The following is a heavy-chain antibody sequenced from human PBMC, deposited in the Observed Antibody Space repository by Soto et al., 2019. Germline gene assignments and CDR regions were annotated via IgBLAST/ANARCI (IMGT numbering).Heavy chain of an antibody. D-gene: IGHD3-16*01. CDR2: IDPRSGGT. CDR3: ARDPIGGGAPYYCDY. V-gene: IGHV1-2*02. J-gene: IGHJ4*02. Sequence: ASVKVSCKPSGYTFTAYYIHWVRQAPGQGLECMGWIDPRSGGTNYAQKFQGRVIMTRDTSINTAYMELSRLTSDDTAVYYCARDPIGGGAPYYCDYWGQGTLVTVSS. CDR1: GYTFTAYY.